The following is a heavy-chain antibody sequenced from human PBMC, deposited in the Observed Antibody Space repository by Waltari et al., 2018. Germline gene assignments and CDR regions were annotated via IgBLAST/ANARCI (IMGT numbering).Heavy chain of an antibody. CDR3: ARDRGAMVPYYYYYGMDV. CDR2: ISSSSSYI. Sequence: EVQLVESGGGLVKPGGSLRLSCAASGFTFSSYSMNWVRQAPGKGLEWVSSISSSSSYIYYADSVKGRFTISRDNAKNSLYLQMNSLRAEDTAVYYCARDRGAMVPYYYYYGMDVWGQGTTVTVSS. J-gene: IGHJ6*02. D-gene: IGHD3-10*01. V-gene: IGHV3-21*01. CDR1: GFTFSSYS.